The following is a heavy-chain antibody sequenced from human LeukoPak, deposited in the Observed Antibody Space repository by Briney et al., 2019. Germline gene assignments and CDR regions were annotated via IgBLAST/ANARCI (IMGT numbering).Heavy chain of an antibody. CDR3: AKDGQWLAYYFDY. CDR1: GFTFSSYG. Sequence: PGGSLRLSCAASGFTFSSYGMSWVRQAPGKGLEWISAISGSGGSTNYADSVKGRFTISRDNSKNTLYLQMNSLRAEDTAVYYCAKDGQWLAYYFDYWGQGTLVTVSS. J-gene: IGHJ4*02. CDR2: ISGSGGST. D-gene: IGHD6-19*01. V-gene: IGHV3-23*01.